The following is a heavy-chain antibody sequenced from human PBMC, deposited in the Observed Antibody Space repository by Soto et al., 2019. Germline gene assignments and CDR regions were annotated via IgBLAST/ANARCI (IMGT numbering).Heavy chain of an antibody. Sequence: GGSLRLSCAASGFTFSSYAMSWVRQAPGKGLEWVSAISGSGGSTYYADSVKGRYTISRDKSKNTFYLKMNSLRAEDTGLFYLAKGPPKTGYSSSWKPLNYWGQETLVPVSS. CDR3: AKGPPKTGYSSSWKPLNY. J-gene: IGHJ4*02. CDR2: ISGSGGST. V-gene: IGHV3-23*01. D-gene: IGHD6-13*01. CDR1: GFTFSSYA.